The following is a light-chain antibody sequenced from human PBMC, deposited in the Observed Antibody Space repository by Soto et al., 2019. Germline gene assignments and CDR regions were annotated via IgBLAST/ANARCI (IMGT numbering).Light chain of an antibody. Sequence: EMVLTQSPDTLSLSPGEGATLSCRASQSVGSYLVWYQQKPGQAPRLLMYDASNRATGIPARFSGSGSGTDFTLTISSLEPEDFAVYYCQQRSNWPLTFGQGTKVESK. V-gene: IGKV3-11*01. CDR1: QSVGSY. CDR2: DAS. J-gene: IGKJ1*01. CDR3: QQRSNWPLT.